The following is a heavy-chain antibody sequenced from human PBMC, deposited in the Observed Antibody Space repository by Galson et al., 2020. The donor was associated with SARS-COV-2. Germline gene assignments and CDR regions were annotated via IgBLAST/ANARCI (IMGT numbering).Heavy chain of an antibody. Sequence: GGSLRLSCAASGFTFSSYAMHWVRQAPGKGLEWVAVISYAGSNKYYADSVKGRFTISRDKSKNTLYLQMNRLRAEDTAVYYCARVPRGSYWVNYYFDYWGQGTLVTGSS. V-gene: IGHV3-30-3*01. J-gene: IGHJ4*02. D-gene: IGHD2-8*02. CDR2: ISYAGSNK. CDR1: GFTFSSYA. CDR3: ARVPRGSYWVNYYFDY.